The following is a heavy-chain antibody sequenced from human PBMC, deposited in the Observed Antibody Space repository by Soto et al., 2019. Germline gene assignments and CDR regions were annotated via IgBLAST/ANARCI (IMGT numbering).Heavy chain of an antibody. CDR2: IWYDGSNK. CDR1: GFTFSSYG. D-gene: IGHD6-19*01. J-gene: IGHJ4*02. CDR3: ASGPYSSGWLYYFDY. Sequence: VQLVESGGGVVQPGRSLRLSCAASGFTFSSYGMHWVRQAPGKGLEGVAVIWYDGSNKYYADSVKGRFTISRDNSKNTLYLQMNSLRAEDTAVYYCASGPYSSGWLYYFDYWGQGTLVTVSS. V-gene: IGHV3-33*01.